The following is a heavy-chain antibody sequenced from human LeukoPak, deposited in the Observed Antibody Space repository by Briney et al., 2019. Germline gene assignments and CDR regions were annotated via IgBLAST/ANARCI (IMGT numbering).Heavy chain of an antibody. J-gene: IGHJ1*01. CDR1: GFAFSSYV. Sequence: SGGSLRLSCAASGFAFSSYVMHWVRQAPGKGLEWVAVISYDGRSKYYADSVKGRFTISRDNSKNTLYLQMNSLRGEDTAVYYCARSEQWLPPQYFQHWGQGTLVTVSS. D-gene: IGHD6-19*01. CDR3: ARSEQWLPPQYFQH. CDR2: ISYDGRSK. V-gene: IGHV3-30*03.